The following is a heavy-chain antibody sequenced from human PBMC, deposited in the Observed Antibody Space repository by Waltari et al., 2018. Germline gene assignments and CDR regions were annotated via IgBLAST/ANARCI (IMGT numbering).Heavy chain of an antibody. J-gene: IGHJ4*02. CDR3: TRPSIAAHY. Sequence: EVQLVESGGGLVQPGGSLQLSCAASGFTFSGSALHWVRPASGKGLEWVGRIRSKANSYATAYAASVKGRFTISRDDSKNTAYLQMNSLKTEDTAVYYCTRPSIAAHYWGQGTLVTVSS. D-gene: IGHD6-6*01. CDR1: GFTFSGSA. CDR2: IRSKANSYAT. V-gene: IGHV3-73*02.